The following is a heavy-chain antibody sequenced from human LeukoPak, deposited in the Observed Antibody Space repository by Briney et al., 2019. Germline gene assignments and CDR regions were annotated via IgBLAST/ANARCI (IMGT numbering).Heavy chain of an antibody. V-gene: IGHV1-46*02. D-gene: IGHD6-19*01. CDR2: INPSGGSA. J-gene: IGHJ4*02. CDR3: ARQGTYSSAIGMGY. CDR1: GYTFNNHY. Sequence: ASVKVSCKASGYTFNNHYMYWVRQVPGRGLEWMGVINPSGGSASYAQKFQGRVTMTRDTSTRTVYMEVNSLRSEDTAVYYCARQGTYSSAIGMGYWGQGTLVTVSS.